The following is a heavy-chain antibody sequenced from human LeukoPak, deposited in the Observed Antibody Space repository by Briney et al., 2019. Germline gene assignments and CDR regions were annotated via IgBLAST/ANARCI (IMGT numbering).Heavy chain of an antibody. CDR1: GYSFTSYW. D-gene: IGHD6-19*01. Sequence: GESLKISCKGSGYSFTSYWIGWVRQMPGKGLEWMGIIYPGDSDTRYSPSFQGQVTISADKSISTAYLQWSSLKASDTAMYYCARHHSGSGWYLHYYYMDVWGKGTTVTVSS. CDR2: IYPGDSDT. J-gene: IGHJ6*03. V-gene: IGHV5-51*01. CDR3: ARHHSGSGWYLHYYYMDV.